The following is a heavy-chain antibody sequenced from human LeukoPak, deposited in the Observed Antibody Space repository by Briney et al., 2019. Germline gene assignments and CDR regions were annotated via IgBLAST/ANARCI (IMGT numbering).Heavy chain of an antibody. J-gene: IGHJ4*02. CDR3: VKGGSDFVEVAYFDF. CDR2: IIASSGST. CDR1: GFSFNKYA. D-gene: IGHD5-12*01. V-gene: IGHV3-23*01. Sequence: PGGSLRLSCAASGFSFNKYAMSWVRQAPGKGLEWVSIIIASSGSTFYADSVKGRFTISRDNSKNTLYLQMKSLRVEDTAVYYCVKGGSDFVEVAYFDFWGQGALVTVSS.